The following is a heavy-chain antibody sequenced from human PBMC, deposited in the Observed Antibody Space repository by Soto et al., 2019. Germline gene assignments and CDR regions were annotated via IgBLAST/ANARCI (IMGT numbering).Heavy chain of an antibody. Sequence: QLVESGGGLVQPGGSLRLSCAASGFTFSSYWMSWVRQAPGKGLEWVANIKQDGSVKYYVDSVKGRFTISRDNAKNSLYLQMNSLRAEDTAVYYCAKDHALRFSGVWGKGPTVTVSS. CDR1: GFTFSSYW. CDR3: AKDHALRFSGV. CDR2: IKQDGSVK. V-gene: IGHV3-7*01. D-gene: IGHD3-3*01. J-gene: IGHJ6*03.